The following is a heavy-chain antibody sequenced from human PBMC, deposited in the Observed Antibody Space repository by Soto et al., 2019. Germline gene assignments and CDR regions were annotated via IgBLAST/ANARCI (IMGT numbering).Heavy chain of an antibody. Sequence: QVQLVESGGGVVQPGRSLRLSCAASGFTFRSYAMHWVRQAPGKGLEWVAVISYDGSNKYYADSVKGRFTISRDNSKNTLYLQMNRLRAEDTAVYYCASSMVRGAGWFDPWGQGTLVTVSS. D-gene: IGHD3-10*01. CDR3: ASSMVRGAGWFDP. CDR1: GFTFRSYA. J-gene: IGHJ5*02. V-gene: IGHV3-30-3*01. CDR2: ISYDGSNK.